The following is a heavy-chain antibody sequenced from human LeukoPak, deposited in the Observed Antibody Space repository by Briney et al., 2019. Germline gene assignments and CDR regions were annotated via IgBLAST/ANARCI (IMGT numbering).Heavy chain of an antibody. V-gene: IGHV1-3*03. CDR3: ARGIWSTTLTAYHLDS. J-gene: IGHJ4*02. CDR1: GYTFTGYY. CDR2: IDAGNGRT. D-gene: IGHD2-21*02. Sequence: ASVKVSCKASGYTFTGYYMHWVRQAPGQGLEGMGWIDAGNGRTKYSQDFQGRVTISRDTSASIAYMELSSLRSDDMAVYYCARGIWSTTLTAYHLDSWGQGTLVTVSS.